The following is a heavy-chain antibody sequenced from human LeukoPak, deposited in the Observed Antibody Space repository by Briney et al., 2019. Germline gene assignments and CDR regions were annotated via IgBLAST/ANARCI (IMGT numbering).Heavy chain of an antibody. CDR3: AREGDFSPPWYFDL. Sequence: TSETLSLTCTVSGASISSGSYYWSWIREPAGKGLEWIGRIYTSGSTNYNPSLKSRVTISVDTSKNQFSLKLSSVTAADTAVYYCAREGDFSPPWYFDLWGRGTLVTVSS. CDR2: IYTSGST. V-gene: IGHV4-61*02. CDR1: GASISSGSYY. J-gene: IGHJ2*01. D-gene: IGHD1-26*01.